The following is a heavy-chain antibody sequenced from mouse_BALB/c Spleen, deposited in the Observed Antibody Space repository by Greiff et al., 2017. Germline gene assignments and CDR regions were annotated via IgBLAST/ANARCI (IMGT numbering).Heavy chain of an antibody. V-gene: IGHV5-6-3*01. J-gene: IGHJ3*01. Sequence: EEKLVESGGGLVQPGGSLKLSCAASGFTFSSYGMSWVRQTPDKRLELVATINSNGGSTYYPDSVKGRFTISRDNAKNTLYLQMSSLKSEDTAMYYCARERSTMITSWFAYWGQGTLVTVSA. D-gene: IGHD2-4*01. CDR3: ARERSTMITSWFAY. CDR2: INSNGGST. CDR1: GFTFSSYG.